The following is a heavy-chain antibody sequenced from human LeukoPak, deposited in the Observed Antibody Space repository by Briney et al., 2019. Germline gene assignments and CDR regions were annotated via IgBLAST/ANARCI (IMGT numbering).Heavy chain of an antibody. D-gene: IGHD4-17*01. CDR2: INHSGST. V-gene: IGHV4-34*01. CDR3: ARGHSPVTTKESYFQH. CDR1: GGSFSGYY. J-gene: IGHJ1*01. Sequence: PSETLSLTCAVYGGSFSGYYWSWIRQPPGKGLEWIGEINHSGSTNYSPSLKSRVTILVDTSKNQFSLKLSSVTAADTAVYYCARGHSPVTTKESYFQHWGQGTLVTVSS.